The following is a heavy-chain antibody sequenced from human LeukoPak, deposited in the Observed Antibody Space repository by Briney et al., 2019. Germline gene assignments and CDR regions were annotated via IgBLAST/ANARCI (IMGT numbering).Heavy chain of an antibody. CDR2: INSGGSST. V-gene: IGHV3-74*01. CDR1: GFAFSSYW. J-gene: IGHJ4*02. D-gene: IGHD1-26*01. CDR3: ARDWAHSGNYYAYFDY. Sequence: GGSLRLSCAASGFAFSSYWMHWVRQAPGKGLVWISRINSGGSSTSYADSVKGRFTISRDNAKNTLYLQMNSLRAEDTAVYYCARDWAHSGNYYAYFDYWGQGTLVTVSS.